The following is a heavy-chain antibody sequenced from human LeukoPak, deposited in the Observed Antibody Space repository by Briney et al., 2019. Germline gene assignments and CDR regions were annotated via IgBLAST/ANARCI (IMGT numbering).Heavy chain of an antibody. J-gene: IGHJ6*02. Sequence: SETLSLTCTVSGGSISSYYWSWIRQPPGKGLEWIGYIYYSGSTNYNPSLKSRVTISVDTSKNQFSLKLSSVTAADTAVYYCARDGIRGYSYGYYGMDVWGQGTTVTVSS. V-gene: IGHV4-59*01. CDR2: IYYSGST. CDR1: GGSISSYY. CDR3: ARDGIRGYSYGYYGMDV. D-gene: IGHD5-18*01.